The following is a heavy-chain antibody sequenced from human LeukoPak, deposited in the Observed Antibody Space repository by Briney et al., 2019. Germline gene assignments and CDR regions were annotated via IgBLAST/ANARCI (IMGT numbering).Heavy chain of an antibody. CDR1: GSSISSYY. D-gene: IGHD3-10*01. V-gene: IGHV4-59*01. Sequence: SETLSLTCTVSGSSISSYYWSWIRQPPGKGLEWIGYIYYSGSTNYNPSLKSRVTISVDTSKNQFSLKLSSVTAADTAVYYCARSGWFGELYPEWWGQGTLVTVSS. J-gene: IGHJ4*02. CDR3: ARSGWFGELYPEW. CDR2: IYYSGST.